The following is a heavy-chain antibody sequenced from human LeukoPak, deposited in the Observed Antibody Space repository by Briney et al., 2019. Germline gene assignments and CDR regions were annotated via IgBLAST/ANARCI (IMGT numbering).Heavy chain of an antibody. CDR2: ISAYNGNT. Sequence: ASVKVSCKASGYTFTSYDIHWVRQATGQGLEWMGWISAYNGNTNYAQKFQGRVTMTTDTSTSTAYMELRSLRSDDTAVYYCARDAMSEGDGYNSPFDYWGQGTLVTVSS. J-gene: IGHJ4*02. D-gene: IGHD5-24*01. V-gene: IGHV1-18*01. CDR1: GYTFTSYD. CDR3: ARDAMSEGDGYNSPFDY.